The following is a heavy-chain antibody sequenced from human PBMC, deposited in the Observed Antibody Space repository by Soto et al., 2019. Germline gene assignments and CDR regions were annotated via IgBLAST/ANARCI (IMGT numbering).Heavy chain of an antibody. Sequence: SETLSLTCAVYGGSFSGYYWSWIRQPPGKGLEWIGEINHSGSTNYNPSLKSRVTISVDTSKNQFSLKLSSVTAADTAVYYCARAPLIYSSGWYGYYFDYWGQGTLVTV. J-gene: IGHJ4*02. CDR2: INHSGST. CDR1: GGSFSGYY. V-gene: IGHV4-34*01. CDR3: ARAPLIYSSGWYGYYFDY. D-gene: IGHD6-19*01.